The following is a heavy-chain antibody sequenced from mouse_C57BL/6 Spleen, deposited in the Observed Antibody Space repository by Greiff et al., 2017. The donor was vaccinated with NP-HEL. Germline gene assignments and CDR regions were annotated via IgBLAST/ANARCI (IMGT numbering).Heavy chain of an antibody. CDR3: ARDDGYYVHYAMDY. CDR1: GYSITSGYY. J-gene: IGHJ4*01. V-gene: IGHV3-6*01. Sequence: DEHLVESGPGLVKPSQSLSLTCSVTGYSITSGYYWNWIRQFPGNKLEWMGYISYDGSNNYNPSLKNRISITRDTSKNQFFLKLNSVTTEDTATYYCARDDGYYVHYAMDYWGQGTSVTVSS. D-gene: IGHD2-3*01. CDR2: ISYDGSN.